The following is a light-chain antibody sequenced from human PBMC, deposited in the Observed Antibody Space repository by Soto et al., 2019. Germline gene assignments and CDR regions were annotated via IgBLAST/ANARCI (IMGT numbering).Light chain of an antibody. CDR2: DAS. Sequence: TLSPGNLSFFSGRSATLSCRSFSQSGSSYLAWYQQKPGQAPRLLIYDASNRATGIPDRFSGSGSGSEFTLTISRLEPEDFAVYYCQQYGSSPPGTFGGGTKVDIK. CDR1: QSGSSY. J-gene: IGKJ4*01. V-gene: IGKV3-20*01. CDR3: QQYGSSPPGT.